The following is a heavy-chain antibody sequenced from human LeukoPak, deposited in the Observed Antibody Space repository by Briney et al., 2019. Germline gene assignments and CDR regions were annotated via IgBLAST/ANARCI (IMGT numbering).Heavy chain of an antibody. J-gene: IGHJ4*02. Sequence: SETLSLTCTVSGGSISSYYWSWIRQPAGKGLESIGHISTSGSTNYNPSLKSRVTMSVDTSKNQFSLKPSSVTAADTAVYYCARVRYSDSSVLTRKRSYYFDYWGQGTLVTVSS. D-gene: IGHD3-22*01. CDR1: GGSISSYY. CDR2: ISTSGST. CDR3: ARVRYSDSSVLTRKRSYYFDY. V-gene: IGHV4-4*07.